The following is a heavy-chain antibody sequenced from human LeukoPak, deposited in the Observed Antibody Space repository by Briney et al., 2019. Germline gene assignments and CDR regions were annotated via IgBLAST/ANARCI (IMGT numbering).Heavy chain of an antibody. CDR3: ARGPAYYYDSSGYYPY. CDR2: IIPIFGTA. CDR1: GGTFSSYA. J-gene: IGHJ4*02. D-gene: IGHD3-22*01. V-gene: IGHV1-69*13. Sequence: ASVKVSCKASGGTFSSYAISWVRQAPGQGLEWMGGIIPIFGTANYAQKFQGRVTITADESTSTAYMELSSLRSEDMAVYYCARGPAYYYDSSGYYPYWGQGTLVTVSS.